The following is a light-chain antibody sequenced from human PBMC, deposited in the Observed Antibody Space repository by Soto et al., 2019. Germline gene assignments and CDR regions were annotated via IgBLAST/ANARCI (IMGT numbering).Light chain of an antibody. V-gene: IGKV1-5*03. CDR1: QSISTW. J-gene: IGKJ1*01. CDR2: KAS. CDR3: QQYINRWT. Sequence: DIQMTQSPSTLSASVGDRVTITCWASQSISTWLAWYQQKPGKAPKLLIYKASSLESGVPSRFSGSGSGTEFTLTISSLQPDDSATYYCQQYINRWTFGQGTKVEIK.